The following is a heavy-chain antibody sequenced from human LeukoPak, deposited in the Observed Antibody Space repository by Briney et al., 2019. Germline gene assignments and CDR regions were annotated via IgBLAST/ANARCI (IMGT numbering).Heavy chain of an antibody. CDR3: AKDNPGIAARLVPDY. D-gene: IGHD6-6*01. J-gene: IGHJ4*02. CDR2: INPSGGST. CDR1: GYTFTSYY. Sequence: ASVKVSCKASGYTFTSYYMHWVRQAPGQGLEWMGIINPSGGSTSYAQKFQGRVTMTRDTSTSTVYMELSSLRSEDTAVYYCAKDNPGIAARLVPDYWGQGTLVTVSS. V-gene: IGHV1-46*01.